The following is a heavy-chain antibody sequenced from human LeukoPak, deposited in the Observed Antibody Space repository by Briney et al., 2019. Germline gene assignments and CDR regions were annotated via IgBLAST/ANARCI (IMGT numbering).Heavy chain of an antibody. CDR1: GFTFSSYA. CDR3: ATGTGTTDYYYYYMDV. CDR2: INHSGST. D-gene: IGHD1-7*01. V-gene: IGHV4-34*08. J-gene: IGHJ6*03. Sequence: GSLRLSCAASGFTFSSYAMSWIRQPPGKGLEWIGEINHSGSTNYNPPLKSRVTISVDTSKNQFSLKLSSVTAADTAVYYCATGTGTTDYYYYYMDVCGKGTTVTVSS.